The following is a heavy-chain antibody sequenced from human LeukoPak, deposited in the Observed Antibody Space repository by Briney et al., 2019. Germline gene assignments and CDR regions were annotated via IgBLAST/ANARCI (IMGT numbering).Heavy chain of an antibody. CDR1: GGTFSSYA. V-gene: IGHV1-69*04. CDR3: AREIAKIPVVVVAATFFDY. Sequence: SVKVSCKASGGTFSSYAISWVRQAPGQGLEWMGRIIPILGIANYAQKFQGRVTVTADKSTSTAYMELSSLRSEDTAVYYCAREIAKIPVVVVAATFFDYWGQGTLVTVSS. CDR2: IIPILGIA. J-gene: IGHJ4*02. D-gene: IGHD2-15*01.